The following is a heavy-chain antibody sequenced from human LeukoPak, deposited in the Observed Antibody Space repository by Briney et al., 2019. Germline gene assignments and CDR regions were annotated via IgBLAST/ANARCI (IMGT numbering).Heavy chain of an antibody. CDR3: PKDPRPYTTVTTSPVFDY. J-gene: IGHJ4*02. Sequence: GRSLRLSCPASGFTFDDYAMNWVRQAPGKGLEWVSGISWNSGSIGYADSVKGRFTISRDNAKNSLYLQMNSLRAEDTALYYCPKDPRPYTTVTTSPVFDYWGQGTLVTVSS. CDR2: ISWNSGSI. V-gene: IGHV3-9*01. CDR1: GFTFDDYA. D-gene: IGHD4-17*01.